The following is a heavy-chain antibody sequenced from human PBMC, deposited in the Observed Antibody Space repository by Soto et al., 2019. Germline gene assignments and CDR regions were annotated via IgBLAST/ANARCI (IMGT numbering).Heavy chain of an antibody. CDR3: ARAACSGGSCYPSGYYMDV. CDR1: GGSISSYY. D-gene: IGHD2-15*01. V-gene: IGHV4-59*08. J-gene: IGHJ6*03. CDR2: IYYSGST. Sequence: SETLSLTCTVSGGSISSYYWSWIRQPPGKGLEWIGYIYYSGSTNYNPSLKSRVTISVDTSKNQFSLKLSSVTAADTAVYYCARAACSGGSCYPSGYYMDVWGKGTTVTVSS.